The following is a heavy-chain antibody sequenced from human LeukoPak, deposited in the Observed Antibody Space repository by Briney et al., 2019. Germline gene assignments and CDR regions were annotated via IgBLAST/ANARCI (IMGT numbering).Heavy chain of an antibody. J-gene: IGHJ4*02. V-gene: IGHV1-46*01. CDR3: ARVNRELLREISIDY. CDR2: INPSGGST. CDR1: GYTFTNNY. Sequence: SVKVSCKASGYTFTNNYMHWVRQAPGQGLEWMGIINPSGGSTRYAQKFQGRVTVTRDTSTSTVYMELSSLRSEDTAVYYCARVNRELLREISIDYWGQGTLVTVSS. D-gene: IGHD1-26*01.